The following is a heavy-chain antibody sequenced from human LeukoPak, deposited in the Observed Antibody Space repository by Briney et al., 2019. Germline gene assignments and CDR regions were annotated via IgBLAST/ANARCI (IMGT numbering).Heavy chain of an antibody. CDR1: GFTFSSYG. Sequence: GGSLRLSCAASGFTFSSYGMHWVRQAPGKGLEWVAVIWYDGSNKYYADSVKGRLTISRDNSKNTLYLQMNSLRAEDTAVYYCARDMPLMGSGSLPAHDYWGQGTLVTVSS. V-gene: IGHV3-33*01. J-gene: IGHJ4*02. CDR3: ARDMPLMGSGSLPAHDY. CDR2: IWYDGSNK. D-gene: IGHD3-10*01.